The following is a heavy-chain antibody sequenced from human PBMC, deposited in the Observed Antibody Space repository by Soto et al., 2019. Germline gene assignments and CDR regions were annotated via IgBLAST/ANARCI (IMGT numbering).Heavy chain of an antibody. J-gene: IGHJ6*02. CDR2: ISGYNGNT. CDR1: GYTFTNYG. Sequence: ASVKVSCKASGYTFTNYGFSWVRQAPXQGLEWMGWISGYNGNTKYAEKFQGRVTMTTDTSTSTAHMELRSLRSDDTAVYYCAREGQAPYYYYGMDVWGQGTAVTVSS. CDR3: AREGQAPYYYYGMDV. V-gene: IGHV1-18*01.